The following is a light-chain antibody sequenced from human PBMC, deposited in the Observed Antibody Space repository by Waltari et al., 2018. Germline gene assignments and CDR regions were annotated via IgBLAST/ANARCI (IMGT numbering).Light chain of an antibody. CDR2: AVS. CDR1: SSDVGNYKR. V-gene: IGLV2-23*02. Sequence: QSALTQPASVCGSPGQSITISCTGTSSDVGNYKRVSWYQQHPGKAPKLMIYAVSKRPSGVSDRFSGSKSGDMASLTISGLQPEDEAEYFCSSYAGSSKGVFGGGTKVTVL. J-gene: IGLJ2*01. CDR3: SSYAGSSKGV.